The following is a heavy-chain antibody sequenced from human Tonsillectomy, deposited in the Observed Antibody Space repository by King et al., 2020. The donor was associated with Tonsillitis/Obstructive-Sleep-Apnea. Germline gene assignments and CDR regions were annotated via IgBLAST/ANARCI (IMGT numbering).Heavy chain of an antibody. CDR2: ISGGGGST. Sequence: VQLVESGGGLVQPGGSLRLSCAASGITFSSYAMSWVRQAPGKGLEWVSTISGGGGSTYYADSVKGRFTTSRDNSKNTLDLQMNSLRAEDTAVYYCAKAMVQGIIITIFDYWGQGTLVTVSS. J-gene: IGHJ4*02. D-gene: IGHD3-10*01. CDR1: GITFSSYA. CDR3: AKAMVQGIIITIFDY. V-gene: IGHV3-23*04.